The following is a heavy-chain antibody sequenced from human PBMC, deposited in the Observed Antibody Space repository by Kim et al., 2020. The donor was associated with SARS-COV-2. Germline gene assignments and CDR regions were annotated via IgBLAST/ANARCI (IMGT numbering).Heavy chain of an antibody. CDR1: GFTFSSYA. CDR3: ASLLSGYDNLLELYYYYGMDV. J-gene: IGHJ6*02. CDR2: ISYDGSNK. Sequence: GGSLRLSCAASGFTFSSYAMHWVRQAPGKGLEWVAVISYDGSNKYYADSVKGRFTISRDNSKNTLYLQMNSLRAEDTAVYYCASLLSGYDNLLELYYYYGMDVWGQGTTVTVSS. D-gene: IGHD5-12*01. V-gene: IGHV3-30*04.